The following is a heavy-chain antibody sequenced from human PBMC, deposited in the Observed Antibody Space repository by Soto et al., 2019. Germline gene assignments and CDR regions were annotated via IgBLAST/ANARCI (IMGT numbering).Heavy chain of an antibody. Sequence: SETLSLTCAVYGGSFSGYYWSWIRQPPGKGLEWIGEINHSGSTNYNPSLKSRVTISVDTSKNQFSLKLSSVTAADTAVYYCARGLGGSTRIAVAGRAQPAPVLHYWGQGTLVTVSS. J-gene: IGHJ4*02. CDR1: GGSFSGYY. D-gene: IGHD6-19*01. V-gene: IGHV4-34*01. CDR2: INHSGST. CDR3: ARGLGGSTRIAVAGRAQPAPVLHY.